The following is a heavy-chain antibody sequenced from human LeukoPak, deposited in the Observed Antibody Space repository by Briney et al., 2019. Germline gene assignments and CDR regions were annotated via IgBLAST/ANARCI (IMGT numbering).Heavy chain of an antibody. CDR3: ARDNNDFWTSYPFFDY. CDR1: GGSISSGGYS. J-gene: IGHJ4*02. V-gene: IGHV4-30-2*01. D-gene: IGHD3/OR15-3a*01. CDR2: IYHSGST. Sequence: SETLSLTCAVSGGSISSGGYSWSWIRQPPGKGLEWIGYIYHSGSTYYNPSLKSRVTISVDRSKNQFSLKLSSVTAADTAVYYCARDNNDFWTSYPFFDYWGQGTLVTVSS.